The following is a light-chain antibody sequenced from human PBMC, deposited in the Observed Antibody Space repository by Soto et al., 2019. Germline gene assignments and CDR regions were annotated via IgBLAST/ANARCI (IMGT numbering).Light chain of an antibody. CDR2: GAS. CDR1: QGISNK. CDR3: QQYARWRT. J-gene: IGKJ1*01. V-gene: IGKV3-15*01. Sequence: IVMTQSPVTLSVSPGERATLSCRASQGISNKLAWYQHKPGQAPRLLIYGASTRATGVPARFSGSGSGTEFTLTISSLQSEDFAVYFCQQYARWRTFGQGAKVEIK.